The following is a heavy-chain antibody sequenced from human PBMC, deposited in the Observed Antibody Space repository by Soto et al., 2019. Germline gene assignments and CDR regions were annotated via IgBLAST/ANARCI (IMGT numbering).Heavy chain of an antibody. Sequence: GSLRLSCAASGVTFSSYEMNWVRQAPGKGLEWVSYISSSGSTIYYADSVKGRFTISRDNAKNSLYLQMNSLRAEDTAVYYCARVHSNSYGMDVWGQGTTVTVSS. V-gene: IGHV3-48*03. D-gene: IGHD4-4*01. CDR1: GVTFSSYE. CDR2: ISSSGSTI. CDR3: ARVHSNSYGMDV. J-gene: IGHJ6*02.